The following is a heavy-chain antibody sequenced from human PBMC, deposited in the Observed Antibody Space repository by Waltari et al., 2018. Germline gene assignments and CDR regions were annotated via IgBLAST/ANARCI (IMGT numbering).Heavy chain of an antibody. D-gene: IGHD2-8*01. CDR1: GYTFTDYH. CDR3: ARRSCNGECYAPYIY. J-gene: IGHJ4*02. Sequence: QVQLVQSGAEVTKPGASVKVSCKPSGYTFTDYHIHWVRQAPGQGLEWMGWINPKSGATYYAPTFQGWVTMTRDTSTSTGFMELSSLKSDDTAVYYCARRSCNGECYAPYIYWGQGTLVTVSS. CDR2: INPKSGAT. V-gene: IGHV1-2*04.